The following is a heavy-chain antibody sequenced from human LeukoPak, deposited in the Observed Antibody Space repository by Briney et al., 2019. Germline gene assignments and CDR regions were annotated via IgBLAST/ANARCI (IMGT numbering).Heavy chain of an antibody. V-gene: IGHV4-39*07. CDR1: GGSISSSSYY. CDR2: IYYSGST. Sequence: SETLSLTCTVSGGSISSSSYYCGWLRQPPGRGLEGIGSIYYSGSTYYNPSLKSRVTISVDPSKNQFSLKLSSVTAADTAVYYCARDLHTAMAPGFVYWGGGSLVTVSS. J-gene: IGHJ4*02. D-gene: IGHD5-18*01. CDR3: ARDLHTAMAPGFVY.